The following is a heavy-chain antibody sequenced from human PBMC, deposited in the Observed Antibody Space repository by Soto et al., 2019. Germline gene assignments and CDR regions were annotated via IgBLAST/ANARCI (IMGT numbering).Heavy chain of an antibody. V-gene: IGHV1-24*01. CDR3: ATNSHSCSGGSCPVLSYMDV. Sequence: ASVKVSCKVSGYTLTELSMHWVRQAPGKGLEWMGGFDPEDGETIYAQKFQGRVTMTEDTSTDTAYMELSSLRSEDTAVYYCATNSHSCSGGSCPVLSYMDVWGKGTTVTVSS. J-gene: IGHJ6*03. CDR1: GYTLTELS. D-gene: IGHD2-15*01. CDR2: FDPEDGET.